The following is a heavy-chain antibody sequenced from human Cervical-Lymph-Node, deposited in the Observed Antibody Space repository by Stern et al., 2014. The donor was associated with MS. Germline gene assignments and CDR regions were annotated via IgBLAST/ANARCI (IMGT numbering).Heavy chain of an antibody. CDR2: FNPSGGKS. D-gene: IGHD1-1*01. CDR1: GYTFTTYY. V-gene: IGHV1-46*01. CDR3: ARVLSLATSDS. Sequence: DQLGESGAEIRKPGASVKISCEASGYTFTTYYIHWGRKAPGQGMEWVALFNPSGGKSTCAQRFQGRVTVTGDTSTSTVSLELTGLTSEDTAVYYCARVLSLATSDSWGQGTLVIVSS. J-gene: IGHJ4*02.